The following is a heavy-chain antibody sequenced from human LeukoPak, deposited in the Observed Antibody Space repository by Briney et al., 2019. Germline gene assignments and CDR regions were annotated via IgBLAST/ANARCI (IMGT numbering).Heavy chain of an antibody. D-gene: IGHD4-17*01. J-gene: IGHJ3*02. CDR2: IYYSGST. Sequence: PSETLSLTCTVSGGSISSYYWSWIRQPPGKGLEWIGYIYYSGSTRYNPSLKSRVTISVDTSKTQFSLKLSSVTAADTAVYYCARDLVTVTKGFDIWGQGTMVSVSS. V-gene: IGHV4-59*01. CDR1: GGSISSYY. CDR3: ARDLVTVTKGFDI.